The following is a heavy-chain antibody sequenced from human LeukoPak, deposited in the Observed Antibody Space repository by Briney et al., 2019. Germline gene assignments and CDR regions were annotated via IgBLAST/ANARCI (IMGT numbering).Heavy chain of an antibody. D-gene: IGHD5-12*01. J-gene: IGHJ4*02. V-gene: IGHV3-66*01. CDR1: GFTFYDSV. Sequence: GGSLTLSSAASGFTFYDSVMSWVRQAPGKGLEWVSLISCGSSTYYADSVMGIFTICRDNSKNALYLQMNSLRAEDTAVYYCVRERRGYHNTGGQGTLVTVSS. CDR2: ISCGSST. CDR3: VRERRGYHNT.